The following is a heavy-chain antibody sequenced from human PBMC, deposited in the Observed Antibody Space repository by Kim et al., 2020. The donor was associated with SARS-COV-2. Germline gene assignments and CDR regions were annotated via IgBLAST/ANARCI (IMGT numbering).Heavy chain of an antibody. CDR2: IFGSGSGS. J-gene: IGHJ2*01. CDR1: RFSFSNSA. CDR3: AKHLHVTSVTNYCFFEL. D-gene: IGHD2-15*01. V-gene: IGHV3-23*01. Sequence: GGSLRLSCAASRFSFSNSAISWVRQAPGKGLEWVSGIFGSGSGSYYAASVKGRFTISRANSKSLLYLQMNNLRAEDTAIYYCAKHLHVTSVTNYCFFELWGRGTPVSVSS.